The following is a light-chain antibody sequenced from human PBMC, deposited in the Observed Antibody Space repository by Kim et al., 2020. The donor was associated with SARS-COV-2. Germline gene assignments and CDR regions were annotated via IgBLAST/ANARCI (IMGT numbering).Light chain of an antibody. CDR1: ALPKQY. CDR3: QSADSSGTSWV. V-gene: IGLV3-25*03. CDR2: KDS. Sequence: PGQTARIACSGDALPKQYAYWYQQKPGQAPVLVIYKDSERPSGIPERFYGSSSGTTVTLTISGVQAEDEADYYCQSADSSGTSWVFGGGTQLTVL. J-gene: IGLJ3*02.